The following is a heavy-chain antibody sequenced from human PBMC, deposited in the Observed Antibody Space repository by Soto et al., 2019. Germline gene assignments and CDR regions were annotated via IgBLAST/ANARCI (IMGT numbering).Heavy chain of an antibody. CDR3: ARDLWGYCGTDCYPLDV. CDR2: VYDSGAT. J-gene: IGHJ6*02. CDR1: GASIRGHY. V-gene: IGHV4-4*08. D-gene: IGHD2-21*02. Sequence: SETLSLTCTVSGASIRGHYWSWIRQPPGKGPEWIGYVYDSGATNYDPFLVSRVTMSVDTSKNQFFLKLTSATAADTAIYYCARDLWGYCGTDCYPLDVWGQGTTVT.